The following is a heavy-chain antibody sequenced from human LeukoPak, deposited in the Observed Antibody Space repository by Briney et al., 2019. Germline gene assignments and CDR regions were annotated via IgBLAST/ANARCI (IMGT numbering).Heavy chain of an antibody. CDR2: ISYDGSDK. Sequence: GGSLRLSCAASGFIFDNYGMHWVRQAPGKGLEWVAVISYDGSDKYYADSVKGRFTISRDNSENTLFLQMNGLSAEDTAVYFCAKANYYGSGGCESWGQGTLVTVSS. D-gene: IGHD3-10*01. V-gene: IGHV3-30*18. CDR1: GFIFDNYG. CDR3: AKANYYGSGGCES. J-gene: IGHJ5*02.